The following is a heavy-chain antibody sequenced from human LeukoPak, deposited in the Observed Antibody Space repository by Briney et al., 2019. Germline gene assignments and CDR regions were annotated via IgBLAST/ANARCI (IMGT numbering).Heavy chain of an antibody. V-gene: IGHV1-2*02. Sequence: ASVKVSCKASGYTFTGYYMHWVRQAPGQGLEWMGWINPNSGGTNYPQKFQGRVTMTRDTSISTAYMELSRLRSDDTAVYYCARSGVVAATGYYYMDVWGKGTTVTVSS. D-gene: IGHD2-15*01. CDR3: ARSGVVAATGYYYMDV. CDR2: INPNSGGT. J-gene: IGHJ6*03. CDR1: GYTFTGYY.